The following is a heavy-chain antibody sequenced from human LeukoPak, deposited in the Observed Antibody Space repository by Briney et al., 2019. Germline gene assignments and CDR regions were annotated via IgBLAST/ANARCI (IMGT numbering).Heavy chain of an antibody. J-gene: IGHJ4*02. Sequence: ASVKVSCKASGGTFSSYAISWVRQAPGQGLEWMGRIIPILGIANYAQKFQGRVTITADKSTSTAYMELSSLRPEDTAVYYCAIGAVQLWDYFDYWGQGTLVTVSS. CDR1: GGTFSSYA. CDR2: IIPILGIA. CDR3: AIGAVQLWDYFDY. V-gene: IGHV1-69*04. D-gene: IGHD5-18*01.